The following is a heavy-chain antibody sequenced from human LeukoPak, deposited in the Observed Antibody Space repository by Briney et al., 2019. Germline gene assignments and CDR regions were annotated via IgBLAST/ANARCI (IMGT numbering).Heavy chain of an antibody. CDR3: ARVWLGYSYGLFDY. V-gene: IGHV4-61*01. CDR2: IYSTGST. Sequence: SETLSLTCTVSGYSISSGYYWGWIRQPPGKGLEWIGYIYSTGSTAYNPSLKGRVAISVDTSKTQFSLKLSSVTAADTAVYYCARVWLGYSYGLFDYWGHGTLVTVSS. CDR1: GYSISSGYY. D-gene: IGHD5-18*01. J-gene: IGHJ4*01.